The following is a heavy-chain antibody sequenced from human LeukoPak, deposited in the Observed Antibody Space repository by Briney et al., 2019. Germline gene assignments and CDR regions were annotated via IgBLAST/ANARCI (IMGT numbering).Heavy chain of an antibody. Sequence: TLSLTCAVSGGSISSGGYSWSWIRQPPGKALEWLALIYWDDDKRYSPSLKSRLTITKDSSKNQVVLTMTNMDPVDTATYYCVHQYYDSSGYWGYFDYWGQGTLVTVSS. CDR3: VHQYYDSSGYWGYFDY. CDR2: IYWDDDK. V-gene: IGHV2-5*08. CDR1: GGSISSGGYS. D-gene: IGHD3-22*01. J-gene: IGHJ4*02.